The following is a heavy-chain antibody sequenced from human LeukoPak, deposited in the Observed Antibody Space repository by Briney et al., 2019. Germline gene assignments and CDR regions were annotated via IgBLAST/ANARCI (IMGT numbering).Heavy chain of an antibody. CDR3: ARKGRRPAAMPYDAFDI. V-gene: IGHV4-4*02. D-gene: IGHD2-2*01. CDR2: IYHSGST. Sequence: SETLSLTCAVSGGSISSSNWWSWVRQPPGKGLEWIGEIYHSGSTNYNPSLKSRVTISVDKSKNQFSLKLSSVTAADTAVYYCARKGRRPAAMPYDAFDIWGQGTMVTVSS. J-gene: IGHJ3*02. CDR1: GGSISSSNW.